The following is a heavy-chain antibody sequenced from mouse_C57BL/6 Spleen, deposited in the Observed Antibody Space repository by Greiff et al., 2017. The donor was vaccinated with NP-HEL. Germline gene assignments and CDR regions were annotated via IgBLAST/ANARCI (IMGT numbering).Heavy chain of an antibody. CDR3: ARRGPPGYFDV. D-gene: IGHD6-1*01. Sequence: QVQLKESGPELVKPGASVKISCKASGYAFSSSWMNWVKQRPGKGLEWIGRIYPGDGDTNYNGKFKGKATLTADKSSSTAYMQLSSLTSEDSAVYFCARRGPPGYFDVWGTGTTVTVSS. CDR1: GYAFSSSW. J-gene: IGHJ1*03. V-gene: IGHV1-82*01. CDR2: IYPGDGDT.